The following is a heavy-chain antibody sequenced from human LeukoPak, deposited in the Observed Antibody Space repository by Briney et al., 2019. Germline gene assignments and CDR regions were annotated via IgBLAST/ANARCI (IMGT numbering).Heavy chain of an antibody. CDR2: INGSGSTI. V-gene: IGHV3-11*04. Sequence: GGSLRLSCAASGFTFSDYYMSWIRQAPGKGLEWVSYINGSGSTIYYADSVKGRFTISRDNAKNSLYLQMNSLRAEDTAVYYCAMYWGGYPFDYWGQGTLVTVSS. J-gene: IGHJ4*02. CDR3: AMYWGGYPFDY. D-gene: IGHD2-21*01. CDR1: GFTFSDYY.